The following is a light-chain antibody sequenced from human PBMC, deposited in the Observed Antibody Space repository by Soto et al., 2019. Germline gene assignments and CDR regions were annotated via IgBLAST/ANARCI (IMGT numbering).Light chain of an antibody. CDR1: QTISSW. J-gene: IGKJ1*01. CDR3: QHSNSYSDA. CDR2: KAS. V-gene: IGKV1-5*03. Sequence: DIKMTQSPSTLSGSVGDRVTITCRASQTISSWLAWYQQKPGKAPKLLIYKASTLKSGVPSRFSGSGSGTEFTLTISSLQPDDFVTYYCQHSNSYSDAFGRGTKFDIX.